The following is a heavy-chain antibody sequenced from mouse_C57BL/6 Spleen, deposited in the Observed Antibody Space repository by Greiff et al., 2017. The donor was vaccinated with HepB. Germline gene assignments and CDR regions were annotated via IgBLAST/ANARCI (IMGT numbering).Heavy chain of an antibody. CDR2: ISSGSSTI. J-gene: IGHJ4*01. D-gene: IGHD2-13*01. CDR3: ARRVIDYAMDY. Sequence: EVHLVESGGGLVKPGGSLKLSCAASGFTFSDYGMHWVRQAPEKGLEWVAYISSGSSTIYYADTVKGRFTISRDNAKNTLFLQMTSLRSEETAMYYCARRVIDYAMDYWGQGTSVTVSS. V-gene: IGHV5-17*01. CDR1: GFTFSDYG.